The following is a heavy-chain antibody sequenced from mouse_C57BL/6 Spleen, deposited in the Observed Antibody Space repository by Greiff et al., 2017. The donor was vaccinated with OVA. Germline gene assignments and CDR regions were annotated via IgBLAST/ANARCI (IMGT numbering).Heavy chain of an antibody. CDR3: ARGLLWYFDV. D-gene: IGHD1-1*01. V-gene: IGHV5-4*03. CDR2: ISDGGSYT. Sequence: EVKLVESGGGLVKPGGSLKLSCAASGFTFSSYAMSWVRQTPEKRLEWVATISDGGSYTYYPDNVKGRFTISRDNAKHHLYLQMSHLKSEDTAMYYCARGLLWYFDVWGTGTTVTVSS. CDR1: GFTFSSYA. J-gene: IGHJ1*03.